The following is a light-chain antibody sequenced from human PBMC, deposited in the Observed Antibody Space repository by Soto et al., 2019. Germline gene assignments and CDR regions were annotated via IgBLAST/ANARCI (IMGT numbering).Light chain of an antibody. CDR2: GAS. V-gene: IGKV3-15*01. Sequence: EIVMTQSPATLSVSTGERATLSCRASQSVSSNLAWYQQKPGQAPRLLIYGASTRATGIPARFSGSGSGTEFTLTISSLQSEDFAVYYCQQYNNWPWTFGHGTTVEIK. CDR1: QSVSSN. CDR3: QQYNNWPWT. J-gene: IGKJ1*01.